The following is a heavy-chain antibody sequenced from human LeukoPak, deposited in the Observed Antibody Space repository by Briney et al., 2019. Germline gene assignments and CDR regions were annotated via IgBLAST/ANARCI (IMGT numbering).Heavy chain of an antibody. Sequence: SVKVSCKASGGTFSSYAISWVRQAPGQGLEWMGGIIPIFGTANYAQKFQGRVTITADESTSTAYMELSSLRSEDTAVYYCASGGGCSGGSCYPLLFDYWGQGTLVTVSS. CDR1: GGTFSSYA. V-gene: IGHV1-69*13. CDR2: IIPIFGTA. D-gene: IGHD2-15*01. CDR3: ASGGGCSGGSCYPLLFDY. J-gene: IGHJ4*02.